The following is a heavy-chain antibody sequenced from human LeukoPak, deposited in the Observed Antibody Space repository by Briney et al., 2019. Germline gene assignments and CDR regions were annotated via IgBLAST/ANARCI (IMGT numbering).Heavy chain of an antibody. Sequence: GGSLRLSCEASGFTFSRYGMSWVRQAPGKGLEWVSAIRGSGGSTYYADSVKGRFTISRDNSRNTVYLQMNSLRAEDTAVYYCANDLGWIQLNLGRGQGTLVTVSS. V-gene: IGHV3-23*01. CDR1: GFTFSRYG. CDR2: IRGSGGST. J-gene: IGHJ4*02. D-gene: IGHD5-18*01. CDR3: ANDLGWIQLNLG.